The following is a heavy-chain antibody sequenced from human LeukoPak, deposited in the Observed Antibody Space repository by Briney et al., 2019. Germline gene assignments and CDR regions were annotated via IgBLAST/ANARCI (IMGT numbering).Heavy chain of an antibody. D-gene: IGHD6-19*01. CDR2: INAGNGNT. CDR1: GYTFTSCA. CDR3: ARGGWSVAGQLAY. V-gene: IGHV1-3*01. J-gene: IGHJ4*02. Sequence: ASVKVSCKASGYTFTSCAMHWVRQAPGQRLEWMGWINAGNGNTKYSQKFQGRVTITRDTSASTAYMELSSLRSEDTAVYYCARGGWSVAGQLAYWGQGTLVTVSS.